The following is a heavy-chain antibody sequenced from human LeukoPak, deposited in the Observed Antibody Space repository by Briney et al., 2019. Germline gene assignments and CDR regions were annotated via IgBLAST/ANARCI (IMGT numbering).Heavy chain of an antibody. CDR2: IYYSGST. J-gene: IGHJ6*03. CDR3: ARSYYDSSGYYYVGYYYMDV. CDR1: GGSISSYY. D-gene: IGHD3-22*01. V-gene: IGHV4-59*01. Sequence: SETLSLTCTVSGGSISSYYWSWIRQPPGKGLEWIGYIYYSGSTNYNPSLKSRVTISVDTSKNQFSLKLSSVTAADTAVYYCARSYYDSSGYYYVGYYYMDVWGKGTTVTVSS.